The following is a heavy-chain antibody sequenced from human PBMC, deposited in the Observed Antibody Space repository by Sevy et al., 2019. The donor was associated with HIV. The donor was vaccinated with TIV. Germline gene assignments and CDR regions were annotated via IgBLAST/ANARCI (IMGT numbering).Heavy chain of an antibody. V-gene: IGHV3-21*01. J-gene: IGHJ3*02. CDR3: ARDPLSTLFDASDI. D-gene: IGHD2-15*01. CDR1: GFIFSSYS. Sequence: GGSLRLSCAASGFIFSSYSMNWVRQAPGKGLEWVSFISGLSNYIYYADSVKGRFTISRDNAKNSVYLQMNSLRAEDTALYYCARDPLSTLFDASDIWGQGTMVTVSS. CDR2: ISGLSNYI.